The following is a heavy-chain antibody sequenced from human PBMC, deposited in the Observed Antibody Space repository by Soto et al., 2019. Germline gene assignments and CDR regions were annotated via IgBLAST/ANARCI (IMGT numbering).Heavy chain of an antibody. J-gene: IGHJ4*02. V-gene: IGHV3-30-3*01. CDR2: ISYDGSNK. D-gene: IGHD6-6*01. CDR1: GFTFSSYA. Sequence: GGSLRLSCAASGFTFSSYAMHWVRQAPGKGLEWVAVISYDGSNKYYADSVKGRFTISRDNSKNTLYLQMNSLRAEDTAVYYCARDSDFAARRGPFDYWGQGTLVTVSS. CDR3: ARDSDFAARRGPFDY.